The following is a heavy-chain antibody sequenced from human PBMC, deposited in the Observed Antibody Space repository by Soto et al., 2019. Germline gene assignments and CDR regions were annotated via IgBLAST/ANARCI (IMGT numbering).Heavy chain of an antibody. CDR1: GGSISSSSYY. D-gene: IGHD3-10*01. Sequence: PSETLSLTCTVSGGSISSSSYYWGWIRQPPGKGLEWIGCIYYSGSTYYNPSLKSRVTISVDTSKNQFSLKLSSVTAADTAVYYCARAPRGNYGYPSYFDYWGQGTLVTVS. V-gene: IGHV4-39*01. CDR2: IYYSGST. CDR3: ARAPRGNYGYPSYFDY. J-gene: IGHJ4*02.